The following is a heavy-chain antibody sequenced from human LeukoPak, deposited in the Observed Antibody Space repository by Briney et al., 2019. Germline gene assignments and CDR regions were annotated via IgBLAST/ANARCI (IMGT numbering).Heavy chain of an antibody. CDR1: GYTLTELS. CDR2: FDPEDGET. J-gene: IGHJ4*02. D-gene: IGHD3-22*01. CDR3: ATLRYYDSSGYLLFDY. Sequence: ASVKVSCKVSGYTLTELSMHWVRQAPGKGLEWMGGFDPEDGETIYAQKFQGRVTMTEDTSTDTAYMELSSLRSEDTAVYYCATLRYYDSSGYLLFDYWGQGTLVTVSS. V-gene: IGHV1-24*01.